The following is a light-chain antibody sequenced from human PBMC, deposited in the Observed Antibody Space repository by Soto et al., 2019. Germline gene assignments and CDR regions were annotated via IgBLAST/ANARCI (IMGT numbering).Light chain of an antibody. CDR1: SSDVGGYNY. CDR2: EVS. J-gene: IGLJ2*01. Sequence: QSALTQPASVSGSPGQSITISRTGTSSDVGGYNYVSWYQQHPGKAPKLMIYEVSNRPSGVSNRFSGSKSGNTASLTISGLQAEDEADYYCSSYTSSSTLGVVFGGGTQLTVL. CDR3: SSYTSSSTLGVV. V-gene: IGLV2-14*01.